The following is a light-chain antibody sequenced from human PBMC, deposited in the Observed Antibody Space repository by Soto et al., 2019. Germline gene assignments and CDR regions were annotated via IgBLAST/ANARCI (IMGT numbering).Light chain of an antibody. CDR3: QHYNSYSEA. J-gene: IGKJ1*01. CDR1: QTISSW. Sequence: DIQITQWPPTLSLSLCGIVTITCRASQTISSWLVWYQQKTGKAPKLLIYKASTLKSGVPSRFSGSGSGTEFTLTISSLQPDDFATYYCQHYNSYSEAFGQGTKVDIK. V-gene: IGKV1-5*03. CDR2: KAS.